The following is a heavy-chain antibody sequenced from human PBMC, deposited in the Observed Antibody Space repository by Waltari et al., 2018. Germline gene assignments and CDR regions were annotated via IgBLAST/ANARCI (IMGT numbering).Heavy chain of an antibody. CDR1: GGTFSSYA. CDR2: IIPIFGTA. D-gene: IGHD6-19*01. Sequence: QVQLVQSGAEVKKPGSSVKVSCKASGGTFSSYAISWVRQAPGHGLEWMGGIIPIFGTANYAQKFQGRVTITADESTSTAYMELSSLRSEDTAVYYCARDTGYSSGWYHPYYFDYWGQGTLVTVSS. J-gene: IGHJ4*02. CDR3: ARDTGYSSGWYHPYYFDY. V-gene: IGHV1-69*01.